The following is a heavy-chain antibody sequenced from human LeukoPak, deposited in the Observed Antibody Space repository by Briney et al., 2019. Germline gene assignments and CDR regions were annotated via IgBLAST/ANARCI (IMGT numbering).Heavy chain of an antibody. J-gene: IGHJ4*02. V-gene: IGHV3-23*01. D-gene: IGHD3-10*01. CDR2: ISGSGGST. Sequence: TGRSLRLSCAASGFTFSDYGMHWVRQAPGKGLEWVAVISGSGGSTYYADSVKGRFTISRDNSKNTLYLQMNSLRAEDTAVYYCAKDPELLWLGDIGYFDYWGQGTLVTVSS. CDR3: AKDPELLWLGDIGYFDY. CDR1: GFTFSDYG.